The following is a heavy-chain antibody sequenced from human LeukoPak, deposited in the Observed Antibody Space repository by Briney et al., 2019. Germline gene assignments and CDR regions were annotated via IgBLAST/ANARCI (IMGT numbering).Heavy chain of an antibody. D-gene: IGHD6-13*01. Sequence: GGSLRLSCAASRFTFSSYAMSWVRQAPGKGLEWVSAISGSGGSTYYADSAKGRFTISRDNSKNTLYLQMNSLRAEDTAVYYCAKGGRGTAAVPGYWGQGTLVTVSS. CDR2: ISGSGGST. CDR3: AKGGRGTAAVPGY. CDR1: RFTFSSYA. J-gene: IGHJ4*02. V-gene: IGHV3-23*01.